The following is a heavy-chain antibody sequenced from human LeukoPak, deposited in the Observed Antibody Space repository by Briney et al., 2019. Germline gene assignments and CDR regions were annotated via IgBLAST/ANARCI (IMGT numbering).Heavy chain of an antibody. CDR3: ARGYCTNGVCFAFDY. V-gene: IGHV3-21*01. D-gene: IGHD2-8*01. J-gene: IGHJ4*02. CDR2: ISSSSSYI. Sequence: GGSLRLSCAASGFTFSSYSMNWVRQAPGKGLEWVSSISSSSSYIYYADSVKGRFTISRDNAKNSLYLQMNSLRAEDTAVYYRARGYCTNGVCFAFDYWGQGTLVTVSS. CDR1: GFTFSSYS.